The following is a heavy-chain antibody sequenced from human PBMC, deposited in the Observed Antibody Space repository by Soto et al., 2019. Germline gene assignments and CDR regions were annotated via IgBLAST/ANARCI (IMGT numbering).Heavy chain of an antibody. V-gene: IGHV1-2*02. CDR3: ARGAGAAGTPGTVRFAFDF. Sequence: QVQLVQSGAEVKKTGASVKVSCKASGYTFSGYYMHWVRQAPGQGLEWMGWINPNSGGTNSGQKFQGRVTMTRDTSISTGSLEVNGLRPDDTAVYYCARGAGAAGTPGTVRFAFDFWGQGTKVTVSS. D-gene: IGHD6-13*01. CDR1: GYTFSGYY. CDR2: INPNSGGT. J-gene: IGHJ3*01.